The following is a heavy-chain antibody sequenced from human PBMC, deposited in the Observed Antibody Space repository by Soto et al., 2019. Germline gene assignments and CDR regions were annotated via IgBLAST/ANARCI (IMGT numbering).Heavy chain of an antibody. CDR1: GFSLSTSGAA. Sequence: QINLIESGPPLVKPTQTLTLTCTFSGFSLSTSGAAVGWVRQPPGRALEWLALIYWDGDKRYNASLGNRLTITKDTSMTPVVLTLTNVDPADTATYYCAHRATMTIFGLIIDNGIWFDPWGQGTRVIVSS. D-gene: IGHD3-3*01. V-gene: IGHV2-5*02. CDR3: AHRATMTIFGLIIDNGIWFDP. J-gene: IGHJ5*02. CDR2: IYWDGDK.